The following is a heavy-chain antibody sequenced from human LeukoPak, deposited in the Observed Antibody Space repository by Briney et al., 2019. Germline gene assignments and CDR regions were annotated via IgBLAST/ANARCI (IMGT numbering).Heavy chain of an antibody. J-gene: IGHJ4*02. D-gene: IGHD3-22*01. Sequence: ASVKVSCKASGGTFSSYAISWVRQAPGQGLEWMGGIIPIFGTANYAQKFQGGVTITTDESTSTAYMELSSLRSEDTAVYYCARPQPPYYYDSSGYYGSYPLDYWGQGTLVTVSS. CDR2: IIPIFGTA. V-gene: IGHV1-69*05. CDR3: ARPQPPYYYDSSGYYGSYPLDY. CDR1: GGTFSSYA.